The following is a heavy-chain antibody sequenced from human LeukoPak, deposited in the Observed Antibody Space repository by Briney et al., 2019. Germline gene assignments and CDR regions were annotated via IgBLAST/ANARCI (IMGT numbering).Heavy chain of an antibody. V-gene: IGHV1-46*01. CDR1: GYTFTSYY. D-gene: IGHD3-22*01. CDR2: INPSGGST. Sequence: ASVKVSCKASGYTFTSYYMHWVRQAPGQGLEWMGIINPSGGSTSYAQKLQGRVTMTTDTSTSTAYMELRSLRSDDTAVYYCARLREGYYDSSGYSDDYWGQGTLVTVSS. J-gene: IGHJ4*02. CDR3: ARLREGYYDSSGYSDDY.